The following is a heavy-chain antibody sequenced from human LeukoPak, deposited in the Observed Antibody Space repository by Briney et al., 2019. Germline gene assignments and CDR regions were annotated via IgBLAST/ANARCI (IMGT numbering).Heavy chain of an antibody. D-gene: IGHD1-14*01. CDR3: ARDGFYYYYYMDV. V-gene: IGHV3-7*01. Sequence: GGSLRLSCAASGFTFSSYWMRWVRQAPGKWLDWVANIKQDGSEKYYVDSVKSRLTISRDNAKNSLYLQMNSLRAEDTAVYYCARDGFYYYYYMDVWGKGTTVTVSS. J-gene: IGHJ6*03. CDR1: GFTFSSYW. CDR2: IKQDGSEK.